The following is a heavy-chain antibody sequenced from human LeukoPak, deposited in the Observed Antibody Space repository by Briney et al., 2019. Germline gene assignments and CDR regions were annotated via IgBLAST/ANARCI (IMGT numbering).Heavy chain of an antibody. J-gene: IGHJ4*02. CDR2: IKSETNGGTL. CDR3: SAGTGRSDFDY. Sequence: GRSLRLSCAASGFTFSDAWARWASQPPGKGLEWIDRIKSETNGGTLDYTAPVNGRLTLPRTDSKQTLDLQMHSTRTEDTGGYYCSAGTGRSDFDYGGQGTLVIVSS. V-gene: IGHV3-15*01. CDR1: GFTFSDAW. D-gene: IGHD1-1*01.